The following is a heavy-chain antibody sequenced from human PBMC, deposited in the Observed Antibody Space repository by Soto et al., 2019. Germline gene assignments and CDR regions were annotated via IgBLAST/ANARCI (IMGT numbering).Heavy chain of an antibody. V-gene: IGHV1-8*01. J-gene: IGHJ6*02. CDR1: GYTFTSYD. CDR3: ATFDYYYYGMDV. D-gene: IGHD3-10*01. Sequence: ASVKVSCKASGYTFTSYDINWVRQATGQGLEWMGWMNPNSGNTGYAQKFQGRVTMTRNTSISTAYMELSSLRSEDTAVYYCATFDYYYYGMDVWGQGTTVTVSS. CDR2: MNPNSGNT.